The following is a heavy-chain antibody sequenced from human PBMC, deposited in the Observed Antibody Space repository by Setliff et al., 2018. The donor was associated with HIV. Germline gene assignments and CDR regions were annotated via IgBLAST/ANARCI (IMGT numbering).Heavy chain of an antibody. D-gene: IGHD3-10*01. Sequence: PGGSLRLSCIASGFTFSMYEMNWVRQAPGKGLEWVSHLGSSGRTIYYADSVKGRFTISRDNAKNSLYLQMNSLRAEDTAVYYCARGREGFGSGVDYWGQGTLVTVSS. J-gene: IGHJ4*02. V-gene: IGHV3-48*03. CDR1: GFTFSMYE. CDR3: ARGREGFGSGVDY. CDR2: LGSSGRTI.